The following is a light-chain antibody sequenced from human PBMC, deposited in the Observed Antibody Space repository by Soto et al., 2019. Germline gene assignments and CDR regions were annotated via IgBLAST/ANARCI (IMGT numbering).Light chain of an antibody. CDR3: QQYNNWWT. Sequence: EIVMTQSPVTLSVSPGERATLSCRASQSVSSNLAWNQQKPGQAPRLLIYSASTRATGIPARFSGSGSGTEFTLTISSLQSEDFAVYYCQQYNNWWTFGQGNKVEIK. CDR1: QSVSSN. CDR2: SAS. J-gene: IGKJ1*01. V-gene: IGKV3-15*01.